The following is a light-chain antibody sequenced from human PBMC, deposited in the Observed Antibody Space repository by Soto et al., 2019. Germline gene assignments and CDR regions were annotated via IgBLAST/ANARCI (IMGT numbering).Light chain of an antibody. CDR2: WAS. Sequence: DFVMTQSPDSLAVSLGERATINCKSSYSVLSNSNNKNYLAWFQQKPGQPPKLLISWASIRESGVPDRFSGSGSGTDFTLTISSLQAEDVAVYYCQQYHSDPITFGQGTRLEIK. CDR1: YSVLSNSNNKNY. CDR3: QQYHSDPIT. J-gene: IGKJ5*01. V-gene: IGKV4-1*01.